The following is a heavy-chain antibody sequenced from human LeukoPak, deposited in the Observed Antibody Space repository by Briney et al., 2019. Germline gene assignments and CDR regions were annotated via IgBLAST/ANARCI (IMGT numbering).Heavy chain of an antibody. D-gene: IGHD6-6*01. J-gene: IGHJ5*02. CDR1: GFTFSSYA. V-gene: IGHV3-23*01. CDR3: AKDSSSSPHWFDP. CDR2: ISGGGGST. Sequence: GGSLRLSCAASGFTFSSYAMNWVRQAPGKGLEWVSAISGGGGSTYYADSVKGRFTISRDNSQNTLYLQMNSPRADDTAVYYCAKDSSSSPHWFDPWGQGTLVTVSS.